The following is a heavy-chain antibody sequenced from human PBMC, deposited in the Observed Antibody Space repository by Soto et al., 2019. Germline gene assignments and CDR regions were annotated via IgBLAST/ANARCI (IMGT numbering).Heavy chain of an antibody. Sequence: ASVEVSCKASGYSFTDYHIHWVRQAPGQGLEWLGRINPKTGGTSTAQKFQGWVTMTTDTSISTASMELTRLTSDDTAIYYCARADPTDCSTRVCSFLYTHGMDVWGQGTTVTVSS. CDR2: INPKTGGT. CDR1: GYSFTDYH. CDR3: ARADPTDCSTRVCSFLYTHGMDV. J-gene: IGHJ6*02. D-gene: IGHD3-16*01. V-gene: IGHV1-2*04.